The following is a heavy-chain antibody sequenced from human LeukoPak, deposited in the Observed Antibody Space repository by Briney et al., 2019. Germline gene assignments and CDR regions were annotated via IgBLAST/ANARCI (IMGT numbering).Heavy chain of an antibody. Sequence: SETLSLTCSVSGYSISSGYYWGWIRQPPGKGLEWIGSIYHSGSTYYNPSLKSRVTMSVGTSKNQFSLKLSSVTAADTAVYYCARAYYAAGSSDWSAPWGQGTLVTVSS. CDR2: IYHSGST. CDR3: ARAYYAAGSSDWSAP. J-gene: IGHJ5*02. V-gene: IGHV4-38-2*02. CDR1: GYSISSGYY. D-gene: IGHD3-16*01.